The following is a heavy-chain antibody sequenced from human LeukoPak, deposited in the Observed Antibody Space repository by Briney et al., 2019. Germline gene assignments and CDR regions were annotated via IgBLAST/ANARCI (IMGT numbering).Heavy chain of an antibody. V-gene: IGHV3-53*01. CDR2: IYGDGTT. D-gene: IGHD1-20*01. CDR1: GLSSNY. J-gene: IGHJ6*03. Sequence: GSLRLSCAVSGLSSNYMSWVRQAPGKGLEWVSVIYGDGTTHYADSVKGRFTISGDSSKNTLYLQMTSLRDEDTAVFYCARVNRLTGTHYYYMDVWGKGTTVTVSS. CDR3: ARVNRLTGTHYYYMDV.